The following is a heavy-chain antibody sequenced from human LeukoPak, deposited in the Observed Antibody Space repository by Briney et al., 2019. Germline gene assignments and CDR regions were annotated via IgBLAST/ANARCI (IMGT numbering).Heavy chain of an antibody. Sequence: VQPGGSLTLSCAASEFTFSSFAMSWVRQAPGKGLEWVSRVSGSGGSTYYADSVKGRFSISRDNSKNTLYLQMNSLRAEDTAVYYCARDSSGYGSFDYWGRGTLVTVSS. CDR1: EFTFSSFA. D-gene: IGHD3-22*01. CDR3: ARDSSGYGSFDY. J-gene: IGHJ4*02. V-gene: IGHV3-23*01. CDR2: VSGSGGST.